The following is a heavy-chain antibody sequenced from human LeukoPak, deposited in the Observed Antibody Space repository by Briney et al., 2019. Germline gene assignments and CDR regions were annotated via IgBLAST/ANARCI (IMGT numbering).Heavy chain of an antibody. Sequence: ASVKVSCKASGYTFTGYFIHWVRKAPGQGLEWLGWINPNSGGTSNAQMLQGRVTLTRDTSINTAYMELRRLTSDDTAVYYCARDFIRGSSFAYRLLESWGQGTLVIVSS. CDR3: ARDFIRGSSFAYRLLES. CDR2: INPNSGGT. J-gene: IGHJ4*02. V-gene: IGHV1-2*02. D-gene: IGHD5-18*01. CDR1: GYTFTGYF.